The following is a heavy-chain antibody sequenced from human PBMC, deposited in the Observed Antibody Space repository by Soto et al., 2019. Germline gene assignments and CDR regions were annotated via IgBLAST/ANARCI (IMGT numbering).Heavy chain of an antibody. D-gene: IGHD5-18*01. CDR2: ISSSGSTI. CDR1: GFTFSSYE. Sequence: EVQLVESGGGLVQPGGSLRLSCAASGFTFSSYEMNWVRQAPGKGLEWVSYISSSGSTIYYADSVKGRFTISRDNAKNSLYLQMNSLRAEDTAVYYCARDSGYSYGYYYYGMDVWGQGTTVTVSS. J-gene: IGHJ6*02. CDR3: ARDSGYSYGYYYYGMDV. V-gene: IGHV3-48*03.